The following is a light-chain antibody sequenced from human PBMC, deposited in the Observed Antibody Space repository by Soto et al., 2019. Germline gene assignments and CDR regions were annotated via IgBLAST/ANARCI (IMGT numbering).Light chain of an antibody. Sequence: EIVLTQSPATLSLSPGERATLSCRASQSVSSYLAWYQQKPGQAPRLLIYDASNRATGIPARFSGSGSGTDFTLTISSLVPVDFDVYYCQQRSNLPPLTFGGGTKVEIK. CDR2: DAS. CDR3: QQRSNLPPLT. V-gene: IGKV3-11*01. J-gene: IGKJ4*01. CDR1: QSVSSY.